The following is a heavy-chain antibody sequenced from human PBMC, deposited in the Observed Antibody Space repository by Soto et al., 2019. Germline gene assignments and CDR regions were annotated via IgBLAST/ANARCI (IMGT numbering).Heavy chain of an antibody. J-gene: IGHJ4*02. CDR3: ARVMKLAAAGFFDY. CDR1: GGSISSYY. Sequence: KPSETLSLTCTVSGGSISSYYWSWIRQPPGKGLEWIGYIYYSGSTNYNPSLKSRVTISVDTSKNQFSLKLSSVTAADTAVYYCARVMKLAAAGFFDYWGQGTLVTVSS. V-gene: IGHV4-59*01. D-gene: IGHD6-13*01. CDR2: IYYSGST.